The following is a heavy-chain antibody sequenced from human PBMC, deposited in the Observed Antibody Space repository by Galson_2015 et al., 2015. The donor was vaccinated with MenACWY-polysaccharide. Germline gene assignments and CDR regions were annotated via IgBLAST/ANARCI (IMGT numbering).Heavy chain of an antibody. J-gene: IGHJ5*02. CDR3: AHRRGVAGGFDP. D-gene: IGHD3-16*01. Sequence: PALVKPTQTLTLTCTVSGFSLRTAGVAVGWIRQPPGKALEWLAVIYWDDNQGYSPSLRSRPTITRETASSQVVLTMANVDPVDTATYYCAHRRGVAGGFDPWGQGALVIVSS. V-gene: IGHV2-5*02. CDR2: IYWDDNQ. CDR1: GFSLRTAGVA.